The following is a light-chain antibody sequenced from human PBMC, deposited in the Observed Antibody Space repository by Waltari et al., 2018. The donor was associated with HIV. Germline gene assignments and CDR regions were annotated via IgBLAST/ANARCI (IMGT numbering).Light chain of an antibody. CDR3: QQYYSTPLT. J-gene: IGKJ4*01. Sequence: DIVMTQSPDSLAVSLGERATINCKSSQSVLYSSNNKNYLAWYQHKPGQPPKLLIYWASTRESGVPDRFSGSGSGTDFTLTISSLQAEDVAVYYCQQYYSTPLTFGGGTTVEIK. CDR1: QSVLYSSNNKNY. CDR2: WAS. V-gene: IGKV4-1*01.